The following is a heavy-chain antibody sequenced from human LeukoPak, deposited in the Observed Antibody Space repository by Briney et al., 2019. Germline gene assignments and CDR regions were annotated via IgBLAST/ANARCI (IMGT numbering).Heavy chain of an antibody. CDR1: GGSISSYY. D-gene: IGHD3-10*01. Sequence: PSETLSLTCTVSGGSISSYYWSWVRQPAGKGLEWIGRIYASGNTNYNPSLKSRVTISVDRSKNQFSLKLSSVTAADTAVYYCARDRNLNGYGSGSFDYWGQGTLVTVSS. CDR3: ARDRNLNGYGSGSFDY. CDR2: IYASGNT. V-gene: IGHV4-4*07. J-gene: IGHJ4*02.